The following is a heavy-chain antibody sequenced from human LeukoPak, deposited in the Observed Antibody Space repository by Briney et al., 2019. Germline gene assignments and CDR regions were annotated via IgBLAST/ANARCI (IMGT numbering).Heavy chain of an antibody. CDR3: ARLSGTYFTLDY. J-gene: IGHJ4*02. V-gene: IGHV4-38-2*01. CDR1: GYSISSGYY. Sequence: SETLSLTCAVSGYSISSGYYWGWIRQPPGKGLESIGTIYHSGSTYYNPSLKSRVSISVDTSKNQFPLKLSSVTAADTAVYYCARLSGTYFTLDYWGQGTLVTVSS. D-gene: IGHD1-26*01. CDR2: IYHSGST.